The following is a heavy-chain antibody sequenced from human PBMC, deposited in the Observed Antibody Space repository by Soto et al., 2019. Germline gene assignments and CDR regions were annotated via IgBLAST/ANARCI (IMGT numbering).Heavy chain of an antibody. D-gene: IGHD6-25*01. CDR3: ARDRSASSRADSFDI. CDR1: GFAVSDNY. V-gene: IGHV3-53*01. Sequence: EVQLVESGGGLIQPGGSLRLSCAVSGFAVSDNYMSWVRQAPGKGLEWVSVIYRGLATHYADSVKGRFTISRDESKTTVYRQMNSLRAEDTAVYYCARDRSASSRADSFDIWGQGTVVTVSS. J-gene: IGHJ3*02. CDR2: IYRGLAT.